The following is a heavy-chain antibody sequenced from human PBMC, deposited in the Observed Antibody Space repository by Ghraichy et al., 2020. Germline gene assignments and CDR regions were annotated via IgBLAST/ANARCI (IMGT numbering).Heavy chain of an antibody. Sequence: GGSLRLSCAASGFTFTSYAMNLVRQAPGKGLEWVSTISGSGASTYYADSVKGRFTISRDNSKNALYLQMNSLRAEDTAVYHCAKGGSGYAYSGWGQGTLVTVSS. CDR2: ISGSGAST. CDR1: GFTFTSYA. J-gene: IGHJ4*02. D-gene: IGHD5-12*01. CDR3: AKGGSGYAYSG. V-gene: IGHV3-23*01.